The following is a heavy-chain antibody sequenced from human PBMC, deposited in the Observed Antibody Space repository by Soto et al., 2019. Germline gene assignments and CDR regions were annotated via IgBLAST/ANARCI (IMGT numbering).Heavy chain of an antibody. J-gene: IGHJ6*02. CDR1: GYTFTSYG. Sequence: GASVKVSCKASGYTFTSYGISWVRQAPGQGLEWMGWISAYNGNTNYAQKLQGRVTMTTDTSTSTAYMELRSLRSDDTAVYYCARDRVMVYGAPGVYGMDVWGQGTTVTVSS. V-gene: IGHV1-18*01. CDR2: ISAYNGNT. CDR3: ARDRVMVYGAPGVYGMDV. D-gene: IGHD2-8*01.